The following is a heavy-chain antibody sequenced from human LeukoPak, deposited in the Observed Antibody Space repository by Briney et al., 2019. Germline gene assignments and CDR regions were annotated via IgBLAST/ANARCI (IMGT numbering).Heavy chain of an antibody. D-gene: IGHD2-2*01. CDR2: IYTSGST. Sequence: SETLSLTCTVSGGSISSGSYYWSWIRQPAGKGLEWIGRIYTSGSTNYNPSLKSRVTISVDTSKNQFSLKLSSVTAADTAVYYCARGGVVVPAAPHQAYYFDYWGQGTLVTVSS. J-gene: IGHJ4*02. V-gene: IGHV4-61*02. CDR3: ARGGVVVPAAPHQAYYFDY. CDR1: GGSISSGSYY.